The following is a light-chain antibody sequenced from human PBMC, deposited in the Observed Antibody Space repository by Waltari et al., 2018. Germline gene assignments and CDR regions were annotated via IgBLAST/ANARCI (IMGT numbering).Light chain of an antibody. CDR2: WAS. V-gene: IGKV4-1*01. J-gene: IGKJ4*01. CDR1: QSVLSSSNNKNY. CDR3: QQYYSAPLT. Sequence: DIVMTQSPDSLAVSLGERATINCKSSQSVLSSSNNKNYLVWYQQKPGQPPKLLIYWASTREFGVPDRFSGSGSGTEFTLTISSLQAEDVAVYYCQQYYSAPLTFGGGTKVEIK.